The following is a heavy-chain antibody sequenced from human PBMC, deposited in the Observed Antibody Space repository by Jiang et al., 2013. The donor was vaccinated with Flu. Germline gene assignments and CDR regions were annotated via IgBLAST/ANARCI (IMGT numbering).Heavy chain of an antibody. D-gene: IGHD5-12*01. CDR3: ARGVATMIGGWDYYYGMDV. V-gene: IGHV1-69*01. CDR2: SSLSLVQ. CDR1: GGTFSSYA. Sequence: SVKVSCKASGGTFSSYAISWVRQAPGQGLEWMGGSSLSLVQQTTHRSSRGRVTITADESTSTAYMELSSLRSEDTAVYYCARGVATMIGGWDYYYGMDVWGQGTTVTVSS. J-gene: IGHJ6*02.